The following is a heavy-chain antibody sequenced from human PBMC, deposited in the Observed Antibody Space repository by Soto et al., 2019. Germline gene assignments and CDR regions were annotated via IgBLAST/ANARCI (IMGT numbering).Heavy chain of an antibody. J-gene: IGHJ5*02. V-gene: IGHV4-39*01. CDR1: GGSISSSSYY. CDR2: IYYSGST. D-gene: IGHD3-3*02. Sequence: SETLSLTCTVSGGSISSSSYYWGWIRQLPGKGLEWIGSIYYSGSTYYNTSLKSRVTISVDTSKNQFSLKLSSVTVADTAVYYCASPKIAFYNWFDPWGQGTLVTVS. CDR3: ASPKIAFYNWFDP.